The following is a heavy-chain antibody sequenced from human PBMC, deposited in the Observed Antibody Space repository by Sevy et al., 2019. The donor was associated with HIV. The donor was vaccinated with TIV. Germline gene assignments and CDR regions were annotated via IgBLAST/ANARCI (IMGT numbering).Heavy chain of an antibody. J-gene: IGHJ6*02. Sequence: GGSLRLSCTASGFTFGDYAMSWFRQAPGKGLEWVGFIRSKAYGGTTEYAGSVKGRFTISRDDSKSIAYLQMNSLKTEDTAVYYCTRDPAMLRGVPYYYYYGMDVWGQGTTVTVSS. CDR2: IRSKAYGGTT. D-gene: IGHD3-10*01. V-gene: IGHV3-49*03. CDR3: TRDPAMLRGVPYYYYYGMDV. CDR1: GFTFGDYA.